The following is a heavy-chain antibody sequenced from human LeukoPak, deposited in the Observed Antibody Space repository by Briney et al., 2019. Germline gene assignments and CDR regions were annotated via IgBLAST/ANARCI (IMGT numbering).Heavy chain of an antibody. J-gene: IGHJ4*02. D-gene: IGHD3-10*01. CDR3: ASVGSGSYPFDY. Sequence: SVKVSCKASGGTFSSYAISWVRQAPGQGLEWMGGIIPIFGTAKYAQKFQGRITITADVSTRIAYMELSSLRSEDTAVYYCASVGSGSYPFDYWGQGTLVTVAS. CDR1: GGTFSSYA. V-gene: IGHV1-69*13. CDR2: IIPIFGTA.